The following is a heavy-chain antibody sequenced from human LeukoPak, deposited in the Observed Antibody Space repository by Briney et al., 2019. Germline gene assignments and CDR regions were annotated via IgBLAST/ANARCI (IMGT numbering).Heavy chain of an antibody. CDR3: ARGYGGNSGYFDY. D-gene: IGHD4-23*01. V-gene: IGHV3-74*01. Sequence: GGSLRLSCAASGFASSGYYMHWVRQVPGKGLMWVARINPDGTNTAHVDSVKGRFTISRDNSKNTLYLQMNSLRAEDTAVYYCARGYGGNSGYFDYWGQGTLVTVSS. J-gene: IGHJ4*02. CDR2: INPDGTNT. CDR1: GFASSGYY.